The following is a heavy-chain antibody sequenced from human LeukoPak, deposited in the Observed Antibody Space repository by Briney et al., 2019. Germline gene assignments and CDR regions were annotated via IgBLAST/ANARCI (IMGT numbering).Heavy chain of an antibody. D-gene: IGHD2-15*01. Sequence: GASVKVSCKASGYTFSSYGISWVRQAPGQGLEWMGWISAYNGNTNYAQKLQGRVTMSTDTSTSTAYMELSSLRSEDTAVYYCAIDCSGGSCYPYYFDYWGQGTLVTVSS. CDR2: ISAYNGNT. J-gene: IGHJ4*02. V-gene: IGHV1-18*01. CDR3: AIDCSGGSCYPYYFDY. CDR1: GYTFSSYG.